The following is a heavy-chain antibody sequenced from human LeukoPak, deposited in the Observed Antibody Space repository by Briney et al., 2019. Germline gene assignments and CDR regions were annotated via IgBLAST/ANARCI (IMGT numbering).Heavy chain of an antibody. D-gene: IGHD6-13*01. CDR2: FDPEDGET. J-gene: IGHJ4*02. V-gene: IGHV1-24*01. Sequence: ASVKVSCKASGYTFTSYDVNWVRQAPGKGLEWMGGFDPEDGETIYAQKFQGRVTMTEDTSTDTAYIEQSSLRSEDTAVYYCATEWYSSSWLEFRYWGQGTLVTVSS. CDR1: GYTFTSYD. CDR3: ATEWYSSSWLEFRY.